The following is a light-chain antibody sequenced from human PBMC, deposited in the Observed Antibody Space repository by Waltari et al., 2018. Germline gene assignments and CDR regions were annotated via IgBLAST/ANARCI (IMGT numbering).Light chain of an antibody. CDR2: QDD. CDR3: QTWDTTSVI. J-gene: IGLJ2*01. CDR1: KLGDRL. Sequence: SYELTQPPSISVSPGQAVSITCSGDKLGDRLAFWYQQTPGQSPSLIIYQDDKRPSGIPDRFSGSNSGNTATLTISGTQPLDEADYYCQTWDTTSVIFGGGTRLTVL. V-gene: IGLV3-1*01.